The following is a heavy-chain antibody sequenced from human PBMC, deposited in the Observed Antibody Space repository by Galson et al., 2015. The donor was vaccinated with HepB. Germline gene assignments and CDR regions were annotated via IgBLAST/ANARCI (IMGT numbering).Heavy chain of an antibody. CDR1: GFIFSHHA. CDR3: ARDNDYYGSGNCFDY. Sequence: SLRLSCAASGFIFSHHALHWVRQAPGKGLEWVSSISSSSSYIYYADSVKGRFTISRDNAKNSLYLQMTSLRAEDTAVYYCARDNDYYGSGNCFDYWGQGTLVTVSS. V-gene: IGHV3-21*01. CDR2: ISSSSSYI. J-gene: IGHJ4*02. D-gene: IGHD3-10*01.